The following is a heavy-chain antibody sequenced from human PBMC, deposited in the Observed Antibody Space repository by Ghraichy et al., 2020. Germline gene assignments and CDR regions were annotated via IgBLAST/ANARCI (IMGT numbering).Heavy chain of an antibody. CDR3: VTSRWYGIYPDY. V-gene: IGHV4-34*01. J-gene: IGHJ4*02. CDR1: GVSFTDYY. Sequence: QTLSLTCAVYGVSFTDYYWTWIRQSPGKGLEWIGEYNHVGGIKYNPSLSGRVSISLDTSRREVSLKVSPVSAADTAVYYCVTSRWYGIYPDYWGQGTLVTVSS. CDR2: YNHVGGI. D-gene: IGHD6-13*01.